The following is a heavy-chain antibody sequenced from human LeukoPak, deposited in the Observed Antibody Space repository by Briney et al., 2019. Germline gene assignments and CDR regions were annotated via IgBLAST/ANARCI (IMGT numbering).Heavy chain of an antibody. Sequence: GGSLRLSCAASGFTFSSYAMSWVRQAPGKGLEWVSAISGSGGSTYYADSVKGRFTISRDNSKNTLYLQMYSLRAEDTAVYFCAREDGYCSGGNCYSYFDSWGQGTLVTVSS. D-gene: IGHD2-15*01. J-gene: IGHJ4*02. CDR1: GFTFSSYA. CDR2: ISGSGGST. V-gene: IGHV3-23*01. CDR3: AREDGYCSGGNCYSYFDS.